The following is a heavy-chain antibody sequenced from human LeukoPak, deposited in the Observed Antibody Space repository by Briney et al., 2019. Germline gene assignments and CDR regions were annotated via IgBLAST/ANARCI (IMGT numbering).Heavy chain of an antibody. CDR1: GFTFSSYS. Sequence: GGSLRLSCAASGFTFSSYSMNWVRQAPGKRLEWVSSISSSSSYIYYADSVKGRFTISRDNAKNSLYLQMNSLRAEDTAVYYCARDDLPSGSYSLNAFDIWGQGTMVTVSS. J-gene: IGHJ3*02. V-gene: IGHV3-21*01. CDR2: ISSSSSYI. D-gene: IGHD1-26*01. CDR3: ARDDLPSGSYSLNAFDI.